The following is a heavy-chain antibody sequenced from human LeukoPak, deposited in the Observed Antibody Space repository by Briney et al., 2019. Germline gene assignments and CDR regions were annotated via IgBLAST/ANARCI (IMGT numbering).Heavy chain of an antibody. J-gene: IGHJ5*02. CDR1: GGSISSYY. D-gene: IGHD3-10*01. Sequence: KTSETLSLTCTVSGGSISSYYWSWIRQPPGKGLEWIGYIYYSGSTNYNPSLKSRVTISVDTSKNQFSLKLSSVTAADTAVYYCARGTNWATGITMVRGIGWFDPWGQGTLVTVSS. V-gene: IGHV4-59*12. CDR2: IYYSGST. CDR3: ARGTNWATGITMVRGIGWFDP.